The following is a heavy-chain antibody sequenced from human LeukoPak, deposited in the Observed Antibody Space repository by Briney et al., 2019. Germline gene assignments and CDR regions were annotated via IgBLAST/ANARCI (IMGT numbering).Heavy chain of an antibody. CDR3: AKDQEDSGYPGDY. CDR2: ISGGGGST. V-gene: IGHV3-43*02. D-gene: IGHD5-12*01. Sequence: GGSLRLSCAASGFTFDDYAMHWVRHAPGRGLEWVSLISGGGGSTYYADSVKGRFTFSRDNSKNSLYLHMNSPRTGDTPSYYCAKDQEDSGYPGDYWGQGTLVTVSS. CDR1: GFTFDDYA. J-gene: IGHJ4*02.